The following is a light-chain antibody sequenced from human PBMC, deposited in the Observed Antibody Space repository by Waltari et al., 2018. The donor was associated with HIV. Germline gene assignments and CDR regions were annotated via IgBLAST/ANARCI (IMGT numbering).Light chain of an antibody. Sequence: EIVLTQSPGTLSLSPGERATLSGRAGQGVSSSLAWYRQRPGQAPRLLIYGAATRATGVPDRLSGSQYGTDLNRTLSSLELEDFAVYHCQQHDKTPGTFGQGNKVEIK. J-gene: IGKJ1*01. CDR1: QGVSSS. CDR2: GAA. V-gene: IGKV3-20*01. CDR3: QQHDKTPGT.